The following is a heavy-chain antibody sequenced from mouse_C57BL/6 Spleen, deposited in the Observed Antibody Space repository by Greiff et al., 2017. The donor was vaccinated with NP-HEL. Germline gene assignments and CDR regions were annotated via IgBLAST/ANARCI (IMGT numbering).Heavy chain of an antibody. V-gene: IGHV1-53*01. D-gene: IGHD3-2*02. J-gene: IGHJ4*01. CDR2: INPSNGGT. Sequence: VQLQQPGTELVKPGASVKLSCKASGYTFTSYWMHWVKQRPGQGLEWIGNINPSNGGTNYNEKFKSKATLTVDKSSSTAYMQLSSLTSEDSAVYYCARWSSGYVRAMDYWGQGTSVTVSS. CDR3: ARWSSGYVRAMDY. CDR1: GYTFTSYW.